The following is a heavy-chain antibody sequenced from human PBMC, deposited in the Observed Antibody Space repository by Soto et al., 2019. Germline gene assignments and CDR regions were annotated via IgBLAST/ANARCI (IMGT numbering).Heavy chain of an antibody. CDR3: ARGYSYTQPVFDY. D-gene: IGHD5-18*01. J-gene: IGHJ4*02. V-gene: IGHV3-53*01. Sequence: PGGSLRLSCAASGFTVSNNYITWVLQAPGKGLEWVSFIYSSGSTYYADSVKGRFTISRDNFKNTLYLQMNSLRAEDTAVYYCARGYSYTQPVFDYWGLGTLVTVSS. CDR1: GFTVSNNY. CDR2: IYSSGST.